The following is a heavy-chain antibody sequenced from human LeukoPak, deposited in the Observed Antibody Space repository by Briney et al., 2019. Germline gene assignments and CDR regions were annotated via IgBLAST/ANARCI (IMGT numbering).Heavy chain of an antibody. J-gene: IGHJ4*02. CDR2: ISGSGDST. CDR1: GFTFKNYG. CDR3: ARGGLAVAGAIDY. D-gene: IGHD6-13*01. Sequence: GGSLRLSCASSGFTFKNYGMSWVRQAPGKGLEWVSGISGSGDSTYYAESVKGRFTISRDNSKNTLYVQMNSLTAEDTAVYYCARGGLAVAGAIDYWGQGTLVTVSS. V-gene: IGHV3-23*01.